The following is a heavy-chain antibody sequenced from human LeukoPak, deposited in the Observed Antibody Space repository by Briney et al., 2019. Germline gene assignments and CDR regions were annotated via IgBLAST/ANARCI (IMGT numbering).Heavy chain of an antibody. CDR1: GFTFSSYA. J-gene: IGHJ6*02. CDR2: ISSNGGST. V-gene: IGHV3-64D*09. Sequence: QPGGSLRLSCSASGFTFSSYAMHWVRQAPGKGLEYVSAISSNGGSTYYADSVKGRFTISRDNSKNTLYLQVSSLRAEDTAVYYCVKDRQPIRSSWYMDVWGQGTTVTAPS. D-gene: IGHD6-13*01. CDR3: VKDRQPIRSSWYMDV.